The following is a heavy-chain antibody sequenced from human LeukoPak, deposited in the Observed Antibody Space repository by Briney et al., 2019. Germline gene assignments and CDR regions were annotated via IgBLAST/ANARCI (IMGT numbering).Heavy chain of an antibody. V-gene: IGHV3-7*04. CDR1: GFTFSTYW. Sequence: PGGSLRLSCATSGFTFSTYWMTWVRQAPGKGLEWVANIKQDGSEKYYVDSVKGRFTISRDNAKNSLSLQMNSLSAEDTAVYHCAREGGPPPWYFDLWGRGTLVTVSS. J-gene: IGHJ2*01. D-gene: IGHD3-16*01. CDR3: AREGGPPPWYFDL. CDR2: IKQDGSEK.